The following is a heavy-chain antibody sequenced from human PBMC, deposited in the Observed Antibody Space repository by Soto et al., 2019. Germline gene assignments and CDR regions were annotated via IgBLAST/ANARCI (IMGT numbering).Heavy chain of an antibody. CDR1: GFTFSSNG. J-gene: IGHJ4*02. Sequence: GGSLRLSCAASGFTFSSNGMHWVRQAPGKGLEWVAVLWSDGSEKYYADSVKGRFSISRDNSKNTLYLHMDSLRAEDTALYYCAKVQEFCGFNCYIVDSWGQGVLVTVSS. CDR3: AKVQEFCGFNCYIVDS. D-gene: IGHD2-21*02. V-gene: IGHV3-33*06. CDR2: LWSDGSEK.